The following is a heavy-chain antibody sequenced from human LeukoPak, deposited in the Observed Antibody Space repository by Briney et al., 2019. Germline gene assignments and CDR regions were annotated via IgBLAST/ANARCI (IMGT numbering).Heavy chain of an antibody. J-gene: IGHJ4*02. CDR3: TRRGESSSWYY. D-gene: IGHD6-13*01. CDR1: GYSFTSYW. Sequence: GESLKISCKGSGYSFTSYWIGWVRQVPGKGLEWMGIIYPGDSDTRYRPSFQGQVTVSADKSISTAYLQWSSLKASDTAMYYCTRRGESSSWYYWGQGTLVTVSS. CDR2: IYPGDSDT. V-gene: IGHV5-51*01.